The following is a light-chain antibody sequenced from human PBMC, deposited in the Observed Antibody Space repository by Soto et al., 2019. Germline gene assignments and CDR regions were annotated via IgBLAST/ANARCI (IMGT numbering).Light chain of an antibody. Sequence: QSVLTQPPSVTGAPGQRVTISCTGSHSDIGAGYGVHWYQQFPHSAPKLIIYDTTNRPSGVPDRFSGSRSGTSASLAITGLQAEDEADYYCQSFDSSRIGLLFGGGTKLTVL. CDR2: DTT. CDR3: QSFDSSRIGLL. J-gene: IGLJ2*01. V-gene: IGLV1-40*01. CDR1: HSDIGAGYG.